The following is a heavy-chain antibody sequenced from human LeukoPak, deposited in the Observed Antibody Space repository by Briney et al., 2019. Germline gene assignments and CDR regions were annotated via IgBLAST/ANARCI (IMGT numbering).Heavy chain of an antibody. V-gene: IGHV4-59*01. CDR3: ARGGSSWYANY. J-gene: IGHJ4*02. CDR2: IHYSGST. Sequence: PSETLSRTCSVSGGSISSYYWSWIRQPPEKGLEWIGYIHYSGSTSYNPSLKSRVTMSVDTSKNQFSLKVSSVTAADTAVYYCARGGSSWYANYWGQGTLVTVSS. CDR1: GGSISSYY. D-gene: IGHD6-13*01.